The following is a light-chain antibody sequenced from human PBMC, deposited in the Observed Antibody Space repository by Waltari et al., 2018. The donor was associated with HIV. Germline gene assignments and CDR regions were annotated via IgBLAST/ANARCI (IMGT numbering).Light chain of an antibody. V-gene: IGLV2-14*03. J-gene: IGLJ2*01. CDR1: SSAVGGYNY. CDR2: DVS. CDR3: SSYTSSSTLVV. Sequence: QSALTQPASVSGSPGQSITISCTGTSSAVGGYNYFSRYQQHPGKAPKLMTYDVSNRPSGVSNRFSGSKSGNTASRTISGLQAEDEADYYCSSYTSSSTLVVFGGGTKLTVL.